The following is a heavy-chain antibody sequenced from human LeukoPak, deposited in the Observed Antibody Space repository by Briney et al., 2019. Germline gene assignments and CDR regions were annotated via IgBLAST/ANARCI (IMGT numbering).Heavy chain of an antibody. CDR2: IKPSGGT. V-gene: IGHV1-2*02. CDR1: GFPFSDYY. J-gene: IGHJ3*02. Sequence: GASVKVSCKASGFPFSDYYIHWVRQAPGQRLEWMGWIKPSGGTKFAQRFQGRVTMTRDTFMNTAYMEVSGLRSDDTAVYYCARDRINDTDDFDIWGQGTMVTVFS. D-gene: IGHD1-1*01. CDR3: ARDRINDTDDFDI.